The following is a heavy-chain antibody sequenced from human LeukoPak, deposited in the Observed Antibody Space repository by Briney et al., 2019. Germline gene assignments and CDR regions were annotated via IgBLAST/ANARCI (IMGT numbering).Heavy chain of an antibody. Sequence: GGSLRLSCAASGFTFANTWMHWVRQAPGKGLVWVSLINHDGSSTNYADSVKGRFTISRDNAKDTLYLQMNSLRAEDTAVYYCVTGGTYGSGSWGQGTLVTVSS. CDR3: VTGGTYGSGS. D-gene: IGHD3-10*01. J-gene: IGHJ4*02. CDR1: GFTFANTW. V-gene: IGHV3-74*01. CDR2: INHDGSST.